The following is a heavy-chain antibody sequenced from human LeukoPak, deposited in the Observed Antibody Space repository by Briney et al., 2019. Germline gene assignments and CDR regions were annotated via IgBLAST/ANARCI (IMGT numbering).Heavy chain of an antibody. J-gene: IGHJ6*03. CDR1: GYSISSGYY. CDR2: IYYSGST. Sequence: MSSETLSLTCAVSGYSISSGYYWGWIRQPPGKGLEWIGYIYYSGSTNYNPSLKSRVTISVDTSKNHFSLKLSSVTAADTAVYYCSRGTYYYASGDYYYYMDVWGKGTTVTVSS. CDR3: SRGTYYYASGDYYYYMDV. D-gene: IGHD3-10*01. V-gene: IGHV4-61*03.